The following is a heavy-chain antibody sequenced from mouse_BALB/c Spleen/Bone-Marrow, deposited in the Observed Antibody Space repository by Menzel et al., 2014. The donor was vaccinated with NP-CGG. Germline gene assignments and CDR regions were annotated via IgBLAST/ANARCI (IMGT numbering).Heavy chain of an antibody. J-gene: IGHJ4*01. D-gene: IGHD3-1*01. CDR3: ARHVGNPYAMDY. CDR2: ISNGGGST. CDR1: GFTFSSYT. Sequence: EVKLVESGGGLVQPGGSLKLSCAASGFTFSSYTMSWVRQTPEKRLEWVAYISNGGGSTYYPDTVKVRFTISRDNAKNTLYLQMSSLKSEDTAMYYCARHVGNPYAMDYWGQGTSVTVSS. V-gene: IGHV5-12-2*01.